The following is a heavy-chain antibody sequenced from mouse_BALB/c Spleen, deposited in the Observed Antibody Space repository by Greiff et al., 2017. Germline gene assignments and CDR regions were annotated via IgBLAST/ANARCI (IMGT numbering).Heavy chain of an antibody. CDR3: ARMLRRNAMDY. J-gene: IGHJ4*01. D-gene: IGHD2-12*01. CDR2: IDPANGNT. V-gene: IGHV14-3*02. Sequence: VHVKQSGAELVKPGASVKLSCTASGFNIKDTYMHWVKQRPEQGLEWIGRIDPANGNTKYDPKFQGKATITADTSSNTAYLQLSSLTSEDTAVYYCARMLRRNAMDYWGQGTSVTVSS. CDR1: GFNIKDTY.